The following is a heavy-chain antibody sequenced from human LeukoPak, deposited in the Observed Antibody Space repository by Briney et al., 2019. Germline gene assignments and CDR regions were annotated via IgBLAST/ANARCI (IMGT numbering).Heavy chain of an antibody. CDR1: GFTFSSYA. V-gene: IGHV3-30-3*01. D-gene: IGHD1-26*01. J-gene: IGHJ3*02. CDR2: ISYDGSNK. Sequence: PGRSLRLSCAASGFTFSSYAMHWVRQAPGKGLEWVAAISYDGSNKYYADSVKGRFTISRDNSKNTLYLQMNSLRAEDTAVYYCARSIVGATRGAFDIWGQGTMVTVSS. CDR3: ARSIVGATRGAFDI.